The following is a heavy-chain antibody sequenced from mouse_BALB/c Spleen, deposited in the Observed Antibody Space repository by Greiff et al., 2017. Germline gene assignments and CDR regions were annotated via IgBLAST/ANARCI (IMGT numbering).Heavy chain of an antibody. J-gene: IGHJ4*01. V-gene: IGHV5-9-4*01. D-gene: IGHD2-3*01. CDR1: GFTFSSYA. Sequence: DVKLVESGGGLVKPGGSLKLSCAASGFTFSSYAMSWVRQSPEKRLEWVAEISSGGSYTYYPDTVTGRFTISRDNAKNTLYLEMSSLRSEDTAMYYCARDLRVYDGYYDAMDYWGQGTSVTVSS. CDR3: ARDLRVYDGYYDAMDY. CDR2: ISSGGSYT.